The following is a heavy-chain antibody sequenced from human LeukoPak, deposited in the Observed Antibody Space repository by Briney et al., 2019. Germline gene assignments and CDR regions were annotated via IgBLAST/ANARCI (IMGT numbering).Heavy chain of an antibody. D-gene: IGHD6-13*01. V-gene: IGHV1-18*01. Sequence: ASVKVSCKASGYTFTSYGISWVRQAPGQGLEWMGWISAYNGNTNYAQKLQGRVTMTTDTSTSTAYMELRSLRSDDTAVYYCATIIAAAGTGGSVPWFDPWGQGTLVTVSS. CDR3: ATIIAAAGTGGSVPWFDP. J-gene: IGHJ5*02. CDR2: ISAYNGNT. CDR1: GYTFTSYG.